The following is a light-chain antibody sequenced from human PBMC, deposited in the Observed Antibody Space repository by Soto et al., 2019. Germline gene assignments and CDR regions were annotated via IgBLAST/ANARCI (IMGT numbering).Light chain of an antibody. V-gene: IGLV2-11*01. J-gene: IGLJ1*01. CDR2: DVS. Sequence: QSALTQPRSVSGSPGQSVTISCTGTSSDVGGYNYVSWYQQHPGKAPKLMIYDVSKRPSGVPDRFSGSKSGNTASLTISGLQAEDEAYYYCCSYAGTYTHVFGTGTKLIVL. CDR1: SSDVGGYNY. CDR3: CSYAGTYTHV.